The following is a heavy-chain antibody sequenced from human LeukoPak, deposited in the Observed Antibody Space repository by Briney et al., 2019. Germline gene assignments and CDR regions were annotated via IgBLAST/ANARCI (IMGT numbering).Heavy chain of an antibody. V-gene: IGHV1-18*01. CDR3: ARDLRVVTMVRGVITRWFDP. CDR2: ISAYNGNT. D-gene: IGHD3-10*01. CDR1: GYTFTSYG. Sequence: GASVKVSCKASGYTFTSYGISWVRQAPGQGLEWMGWISAYNGNTNYAQKLQGRVTMTTDTSTSTAYMELRSLRSDDTAVYYCARDLRVVTMVRGVITRWFDPWGQGTLVTVSS. J-gene: IGHJ5*02.